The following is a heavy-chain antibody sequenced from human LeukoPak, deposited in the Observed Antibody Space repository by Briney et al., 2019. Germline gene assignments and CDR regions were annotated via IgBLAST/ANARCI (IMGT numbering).Heavy chain of an antibody. V-gene: IGHV5-51*01. CDR2: IYPGDSET. CDR3: AGAGTTVTKNWFDP. J-gene: IGHJ5*02. Sequence: GESLKISCKGSGYNFPNYWVAWVRQMPGKGLEWMGIIYPGDSETRYSLSFQGQVTISADKSISTTYLQWSSLKASDTAIYFCAGAGTTVTKNWFDPWGQGTLVTVSS. D-gene: IGHD4-11*01. CDR1: GYNFPNYW.